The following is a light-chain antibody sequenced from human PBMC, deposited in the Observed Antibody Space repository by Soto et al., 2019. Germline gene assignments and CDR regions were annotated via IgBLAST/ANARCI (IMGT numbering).Light chain of an antibody. Sequence: EIVLTQSPGTLSLSPGERATLSCRASQSVSSSYLAWYQQKPGQAPRLLIYGASSRATGIPDRFSVSGSGTDFTLTISRLEPEDFAVYYCQQYGSSLYTFGQGTKLEIK. V-gene: IGKV3-20*01. J-gene: IGKJ2*01. CDR1: QSVSSSY. CDR2: GAS. CDR3: QQYGSSLYT.